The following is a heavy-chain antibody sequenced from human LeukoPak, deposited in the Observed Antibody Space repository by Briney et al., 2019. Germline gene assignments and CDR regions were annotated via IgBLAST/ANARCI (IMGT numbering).Heavy chain of an antibody. CDR3: ARDCSGGICYSSATNFDY. J-gene: IGHJ4*02. Sequence: ASVKVSCKASGYTFTSYGISWVRQAPGQGLEWMGWLSPYNDNTNYAQKLQGRVTMTTDTSTSTAYMELRSLRSDDTAVYFCARDCSGGICYSSATNFDYWGQGTLVTVSS. V-gene: IGHV1-18*01. D-gene: IGHD2-15*01. CDR2: LSPYNDNT. CDR1: GYTFTSYG.